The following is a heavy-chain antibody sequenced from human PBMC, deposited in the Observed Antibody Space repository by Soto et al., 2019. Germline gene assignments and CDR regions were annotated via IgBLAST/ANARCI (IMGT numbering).Heavy chain of an antibody. D-gene: IGHD3-22*01. V-gene: IGHV4-4*07. J-gene: IGHJ4*02. CDR3: ARGANYYDSYGYYYGLNYFDY. CDR1: GGSISSYY. CDR2: IYTSGST. Sequence: QVQLQESGPGLVRPSETLSLTCAVSGGSISSYYWTWIRQAAGKGLEWIGRIYTSGSTSCNPSLKSRLTLSVDTSKNQFSLRLSSVTAADTAVYYCARGANYYDSYGYYYGLNYFDYWGQGTLVTVSS.